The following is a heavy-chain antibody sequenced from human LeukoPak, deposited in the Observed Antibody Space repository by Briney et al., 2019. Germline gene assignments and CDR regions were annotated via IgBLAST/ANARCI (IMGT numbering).Heavy chain of an antibody. V-gene: IGHV4-59*01. CDR3: ARSGVSKSKTIIVVPEVWFDP. D-gene: IGHD3-22*01. CDR2: MHDGGTA. CDR1: GGSISTYY. J-gene: IGHJ5*02. Sequence: SETLSLTCTVSGGSISTYYWSWIRQSPGKGLEWMGHMHDGGTAYYNPSLTGRVAMSVDTSTNQFSLNLTSVTAEDTAVYYCARSGVSKSKTIIVVPEVWFDPWGQGTLVTVSS.